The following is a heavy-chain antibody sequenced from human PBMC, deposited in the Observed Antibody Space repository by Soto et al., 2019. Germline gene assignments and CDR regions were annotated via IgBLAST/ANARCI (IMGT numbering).Heavy chain of an antibody. J-gene: IGHJ4*02. CDR1: GYPFTGYG. V-gene: IGHV1-18*01. CDR2: ISTYNGNT. Sequence: ASLKVSCKASGYPFTGYGINWVRQAPGQGLEWMGWISTYNGNTNYAQKLQGRVTLATDTSTSTAYMELRSLRSDDTAVYYCARGAAITCVGGVGFWGQGTLV. D-gene: IGHD3-3*01. CDR3: ARGAAITCVGGVGF.